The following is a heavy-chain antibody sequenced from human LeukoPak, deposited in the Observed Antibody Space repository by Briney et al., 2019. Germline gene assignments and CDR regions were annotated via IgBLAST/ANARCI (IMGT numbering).Heavy chain of an antibody. Sequence: PGEPLRISCKGSGHSFTSYWIGWVRQMPGKGLEWMGIIYPGDSDTRYSPSFQGQVTISADKSISTAYLQWSSLKASDTAMYYCARLRYYGSGSYLYYFDYWGQGTLVTVSS. J-gene: IGHJ4*02. V-gene: IGHV5-51*01. CDR3: ARLRYYGSGSYLYYFDY. CDR1: GHSFTSYW. D-gene: IGHD3-10*01. CDR2: IYPGDSDT.